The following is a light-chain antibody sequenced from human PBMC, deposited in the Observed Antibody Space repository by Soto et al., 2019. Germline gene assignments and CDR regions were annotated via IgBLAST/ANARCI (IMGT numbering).Light chain of an antibody. J-gene: IGKJ3*01. CDR3: QQYGSSPLFT. Sequence: EIVLTQSPGTLSLSPGERATLSCRASQSVSSSYLAWYQQKPGQAPRLLIYGASSRATGIPDRFSGSGSGTDFTLTISRLEPEDFAVDYWQQYGSSPLFTFGPGTKVVIK. CDR1: QSVSSSY. V-gene: IGKV3-20*01. CDR2: GAS.